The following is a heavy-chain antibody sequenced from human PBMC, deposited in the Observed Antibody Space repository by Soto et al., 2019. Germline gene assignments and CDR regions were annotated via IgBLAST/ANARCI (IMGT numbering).Heavy chain of an antibody. J-gene: IGHJ4*02. CDR3: AHRIANRGLDY. V-gene: IGHV2-5*01. Sequence: QITLKESGPTLVEPTQTLTLTCTLSGFSLTTSGVGVGWIRQPPGKALEWLAVIHWNDDNHYSPSLRSRLTITKDTSKDQVVLTMTNMDPVDTATYYCAHRIANRGLDYWGQGTLVTVSS. CDR2: IHWNDDN. CDR1: GFSLTTSGVG. D-gene: IGHD2-21*01.